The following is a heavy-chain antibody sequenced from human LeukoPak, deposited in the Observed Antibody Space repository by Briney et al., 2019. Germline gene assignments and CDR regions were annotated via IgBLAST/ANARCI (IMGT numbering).Heavy chain of an antibody. J-gene: IGHJ4*02. CDR2: ISWNSGSI. CDR3: AKDSAGAVADIDY. Sequence: GRSLRLSCAASGFTFDDYAMHWVRQAPGKGLEWVSGISWNSGSIGYADSVKGRFTISRDNAKNSLYLQMNSLRAEDTALYYCAKDSAGAVADIDYWGQGTLVTVSS. CDR1: GFTFDDYA. V-gene: IGHV3-9*01. D-gene: IGHD6-19*01.